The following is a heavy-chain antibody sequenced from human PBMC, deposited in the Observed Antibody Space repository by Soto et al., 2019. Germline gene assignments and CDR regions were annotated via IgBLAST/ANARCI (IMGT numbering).Heavy chain of an antibody. J-gene: IGHJ4*02. V-gene: IGHV2-5*02. CDR1: GFSLSTSGVG. D-gene: IGHD5-12*01. CDR2: IYWDDDR. Sequence: QITLKESGPTLVKPTQTLTLTCTFSGFSLSTSGVGVGWIRQPPGKALEWLALIYWDDDRRYSPSLKSRLTITKDTSKNQVVLTMTNMDPVDTATYYCAHVYGGYDNFDYWGQGTLVTVSS. CDR3: AHVYGGYDNFDY.